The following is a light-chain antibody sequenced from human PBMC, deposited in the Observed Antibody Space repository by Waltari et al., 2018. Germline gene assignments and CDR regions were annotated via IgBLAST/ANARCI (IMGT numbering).Light chain of an antibody. J-gene: IGLJ1*01. Sequence: SYELTQPPSVSVSPGPTASITCAGDKWGDKYACWYQQKPGQSPVLVIYQDSKRPSGIPERFSGANSGNTATLTISGTQAMDEADYYCQAWDSSAVVFGTGTKVTVL. CDR3: QAWDSSAVV. CDR2: QDS. V-gene: IGLV3-1*01. CDR1: KWGDKY.